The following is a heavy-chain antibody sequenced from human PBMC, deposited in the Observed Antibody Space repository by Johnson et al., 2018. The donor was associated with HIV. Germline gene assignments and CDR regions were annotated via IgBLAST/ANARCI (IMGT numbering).Heavy chain of an antibody. Sequence: QVQLVESGGGVVQPGRSLRLSCAASGFTFSSYAMHWVRQAPGKGLEWVAVISYDGSDRYYADSVKGRFTLSRDSSKNTLYLQMNGLGPEDTAVYYCAKDGRDDLRAFDIWGQGTMVTVSS. D-gene: IGHD5-24*01. V-gene: IGHV3-30-3*01. J-gene: IGHJ3*02. CDR2: ISYDGSDR. CDR1: GFTFSSYA. CDR3: AKDGRDDLRAFDI.